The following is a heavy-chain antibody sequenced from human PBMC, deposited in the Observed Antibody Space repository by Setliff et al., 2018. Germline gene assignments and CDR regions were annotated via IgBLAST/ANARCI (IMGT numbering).Heavy chain of an antibody. CDR2: MNPNSGGT. J-gene: IGHJ6*03. CDR3: ARDDDDFYSGYPYMDV. V-gene: IGHV1-18*01. Sequence: ASVKVSCKPSGYTFTSYGISWVRQAPGQGLEWMGWMNPNSGGTNYAQKLQGRVTMTTDTSASTAYMELSRLTYEDTAVYYCARDDDDFYSGYPYMDVWGKGTTVTSP. D-gene: IGHD3-3*01. CDR1: GYTFTSYG.